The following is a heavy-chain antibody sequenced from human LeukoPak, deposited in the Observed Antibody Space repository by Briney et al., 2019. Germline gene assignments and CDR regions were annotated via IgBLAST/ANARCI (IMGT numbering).Heavy chain of an antibody. D-gene: IGHD1-26*01. CDR3: ARSYDFYYYYGMDV. CDR2: ISNDETNK. J-gene: IGHJ6*02. CDR1: GFTFSSYA. Sequence: GGSLRLSCAASGFTFSSYALHWVRQAPVKGLEWVAVISNDETNKYYADSVKGRFTISRDNSKNTLYLQMNSLRPEDTAAYYCARSYDFYYYYGMDVWGQGTTVTVSS. V-gene: IGHV3-30-3*01.